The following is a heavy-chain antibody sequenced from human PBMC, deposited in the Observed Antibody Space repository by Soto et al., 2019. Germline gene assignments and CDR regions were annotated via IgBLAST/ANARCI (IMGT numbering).Heavy chain of an antibody. CDR3: ARDWRQMSRGGFFAY. J-gene: IGHJ4*02. V-gene: IGHV1-69*06. CDR2: IVPLSGTP. CDR1: GGNSNSYS. D-gene: IGHD3-16*01. Sequence: QVRLVQSGAEVKKPGSSVKLSCKVSGGNSNSYSIAWVRQAPGQGLQWLGSIVPLSGTPNHAQQFQARVTITAETSTNTAYLELISLRSEDTAIYYCARDWRQMSRGGFFAYWGQGSLVTISS.